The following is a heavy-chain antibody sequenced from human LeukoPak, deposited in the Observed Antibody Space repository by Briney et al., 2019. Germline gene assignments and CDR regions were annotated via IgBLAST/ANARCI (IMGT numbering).Heavy chain of an antibody. D-gene: IGHD4-17*01. Sequence: PSETLSLTCTVSGGSISSGGYYWSWIRQHPGKGLEWIGYIYYSGSTYYNPSLKSRVTISVDTSKNQFSLKLSSVTAADTAVYYCARTLITVTTAPFDYWGQGTLVTVSS. V-gene: IGHV4-31*03. CDR2: IYYSGST. J-gene: IGHJ4*02. CDR3: ARTLITVTTAPFDY. CDR1: GGSISSGGYY.